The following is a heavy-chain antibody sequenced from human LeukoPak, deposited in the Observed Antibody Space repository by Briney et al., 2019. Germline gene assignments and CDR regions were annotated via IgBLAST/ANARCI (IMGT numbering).Heavy chain of an antibody. D-gene: IGHD3-10*01. CDR1: GFTFDDYA. J-gene: IGHJ4*02. CDR2: ISWNSGSI. CDR3: AKHHHPQDNARGRPTDY. V-gene: IGHV3-9*01. Sequence: GGCLRLSCAASGFTFDDYAMHWVRQAPGKGLEWVSGISWNSGSIGYADSVKGRFTISRDNSKNTLYLQMNSLRAEDTAVYYCAKHHHPQDNARGRPTDYWGQGTLVTVSS.